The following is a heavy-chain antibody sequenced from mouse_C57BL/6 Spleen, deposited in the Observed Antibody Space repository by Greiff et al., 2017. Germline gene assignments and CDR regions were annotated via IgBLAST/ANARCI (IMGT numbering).Heavy chain of an antibody. V-gene: IGHV1-55*01. D-gene: IGHD2-4*01. CDR3: ARVYYDYDYWYFDV. CDR2: IYPGSGST. CDR1: GYTFTSYW. J-gene: IGHJ1*03. Sequence: QVQLKQPGAELVKPGASVKMSCKASGYTFTSYWITWVKQRPGQGLEWIGDIYPGSGSTNYNEKFKSKATLTVDTSSSTAYMQLSSLTSEDSAVYYCARVYYDYDYWYFDVWGTGTTVTVSS.